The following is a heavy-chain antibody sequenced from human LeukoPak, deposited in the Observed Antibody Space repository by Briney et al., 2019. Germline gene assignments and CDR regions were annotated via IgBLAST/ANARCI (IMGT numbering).Heavy chain of an antibody. CDR2: IYTSGST. J-gene: IGHJ4*02. V-gene: IGHV4-61*02. D-gene: IGHD3-22*01. CDR1: GGSISSGSYY. Sequence: SETLSLTCTVSGGSISSGSYYWSWIRQPAGKGLEWIGRIYTSGSTNYNPSLKSRVTISVDTSKNQFSLKLSSVTAADTAVYYCARGIYDSSGYYLDYWGQGTLVTVSS. CDR3: ARGIYDSSGYYLDY.